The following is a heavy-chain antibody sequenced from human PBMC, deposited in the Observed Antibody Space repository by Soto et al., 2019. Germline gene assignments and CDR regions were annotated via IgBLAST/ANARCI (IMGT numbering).Heavy chain of an antibody. CDR3: AKVKYYDFWSGYFGTPDY. CDR2: ISGSGGST. Sequence: GGSLRLSCAASGFTFSSYAMSWVRQAPGKGLEWVSAISGSGGSTYYADSVKGRFTISRDNSKNTLYLQMNSLRAEDTAVYYCAKVKYYDFWSGYFGTPDYWGQGTLVTVSS. D-gene: IGHD3-3*01. V-gene: IGHV3-23*01. CDR1: GFTFSSYA. J-gene: IGHJ4*02.